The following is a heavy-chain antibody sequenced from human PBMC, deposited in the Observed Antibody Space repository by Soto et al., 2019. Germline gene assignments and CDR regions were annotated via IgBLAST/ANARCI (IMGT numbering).Heavy chain of an antibody. J-gene: IGHJ4*02. V-gene: IGHV3-30-3*01. CDR2: IAYDGSNK. CDR3: AREYCSGSSCYYLDY. Sequence: QVQLVESGGGVVQPGRSLRLSCAASGFTFRSYAMHWVRQAPGEGLEWVAVIAYDGSNKYYADSVKGRFTISRDNSKNTLDLPMNSVRTEDTSVYYCAREYCSGSSCYYLDYWGQGTLVTVSS. D-gene: IGHD2-15*01. CDR1: GFTFRSYA.